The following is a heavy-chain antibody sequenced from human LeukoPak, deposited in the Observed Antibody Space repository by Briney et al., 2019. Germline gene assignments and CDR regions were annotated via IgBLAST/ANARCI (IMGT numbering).Heavy chain of an antibody. CDR2: IYYSGST. D-gene: IGHD6-13*01. Sequence: SQTLSLTCTVSGGSISSGDYYWSWIRQPPGKGLEWIGYIYYSGSTYYNPSLKSRVTISVDTSKNQFSLKLSSVSAADTAVYYCARDPGGYSSSWYDSWGQGTLVTVSS. CDR3: ARDPGGYSSSWYDS. CDR1: GGSISSGDYY. V-gene: IGHV4-30-4*01. J-gene: IGHJ5*01.